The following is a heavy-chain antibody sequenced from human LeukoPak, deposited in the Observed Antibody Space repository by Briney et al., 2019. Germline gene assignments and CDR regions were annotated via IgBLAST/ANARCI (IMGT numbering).Heavy chain of an antibody. V-gene: IGHV3-23*01. CDR3: TKDPNGDYVGAFDP. CDR1: GFTFSSFA. CDR2: ITGSHGRT. J-gene: IGHJ5*02. D-gene: IGHD4-17*01. Sequence: GGSLRLSCAASGFTFSSFAMTWVRRAPGKGLEWVSSITGSHGRTYNTDSVKGRFTISRDNSQNTLYLQMNSLTAEDTAVNYCTKDPNGDYVGAFDPWGQGTLVTVSS.